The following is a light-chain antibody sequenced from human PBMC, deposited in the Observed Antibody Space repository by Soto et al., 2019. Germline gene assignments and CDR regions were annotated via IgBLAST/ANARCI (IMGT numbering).Light chain of an antibody. V-gene: IGKV1-5*01. CDR2: GAS. Sequence: DIQMTQSPSTLSASVGDRVTITCRASQSISSWSAWYQQKPGKAPKLLIFGASSLESGVPSRFSGSGSGTEFTLTITSLQPDDFATYYCQQYNAYLWTFGQGTKVEIK. J-gene: IGKJ1*01. CDR3: QQYNAYLWT. CDR1: QSISSW.